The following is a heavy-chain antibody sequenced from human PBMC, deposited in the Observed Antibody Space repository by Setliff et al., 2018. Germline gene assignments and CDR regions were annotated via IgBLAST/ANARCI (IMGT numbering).Heavy chain of an antibody. CDR2: ISPSSSHI. J-gene: IGHJ6*03. V-gene: IGHV3-21*01. CDR3: AKLVWLTTWYYMDV. Sequence: GGSLRLSCAASGFTFSTYSLIWVRQAPGTGLEWVSSISPSSSHIYYADSAEGRFTISRDNAKNSLYLQMNNLRAEDTALYYCAKLVWLTTWYYMDVWGKGTTVTAP. D-gene: IGHD5-18*01. CDR1: GFTFSTYS.